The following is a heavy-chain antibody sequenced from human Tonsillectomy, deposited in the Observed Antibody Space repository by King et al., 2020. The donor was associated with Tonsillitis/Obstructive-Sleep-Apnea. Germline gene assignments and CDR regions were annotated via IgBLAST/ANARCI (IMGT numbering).Heavy chain of an antibody. D-gene: IGHD2-2*01. CDR1: GGSFSGYY. J-gene: IGHJ4*02. CDR2: INHSGST. Sequence: QVQLQQWGAGLLKPSETLSLTCAVYGGSFSGYYWSWIRQPPGKGLEWIGEINHSGSTNYNPSLKSRVTISVDTSKNQFSLKLSSVTAADTAVYYCARIGYCSSTSCYERGYYFDYWGQGTLVTVSS. V-gene: IGHV4-34*01. CDR3: ARIGYCSSTSCYERGYYFDY.